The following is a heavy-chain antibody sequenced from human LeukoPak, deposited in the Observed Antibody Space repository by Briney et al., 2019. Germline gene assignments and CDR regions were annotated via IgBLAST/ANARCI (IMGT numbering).Heavy chain of an antibody. CDR2: TYYRSKWYN. Sequence: SQTLSLTCAISGDSVSSNSAAWNWIRQSPSRGLEWLGRTYYRSKWYNDYAVSVKSRITINPDTSKNQFSLQLNSVTPEDTAVYYCAKHPPPHGAVTAIAYAFDIWGQGTMVTVSS. CDR1: GDSVSSNSAA. V-gene: IGHV6-1*01. D-gene: IGHD2-21*02. CDR3: AKHPPPHGAVTAIAYAFDI. J-gene: IGHJ3*02.